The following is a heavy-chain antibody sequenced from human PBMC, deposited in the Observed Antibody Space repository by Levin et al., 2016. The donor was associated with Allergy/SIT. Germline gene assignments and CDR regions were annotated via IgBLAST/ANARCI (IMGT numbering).Heavy chain of an antibody. J-gene: IGHJ4*02. CDR3: ARARIEGATDFDS. CDR2: IFYRGNT. CDR1: GGSISGYY. D-gene: IGHD1-26*01. V-gene: IGHV4-59*01. Sequence: SETLSLTCNVSGGSISGYYWSWIRQPPGRGLEHIGYIFYRGNTNYNPSLESRVTLSVDTSKNQFSLKLTSVTTADTAVYFCARARIEGATDFDSWGQGTLVTVSS.